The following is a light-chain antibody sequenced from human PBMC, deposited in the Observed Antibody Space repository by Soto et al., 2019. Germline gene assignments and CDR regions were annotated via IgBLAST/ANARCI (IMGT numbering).Light chain of an antibody. J-gene: IGLJ2*01. CDR1: SSDVGAYNY. Sequence: QSVLTRPPSASGSPGQSVTISCTGTSSDVGAYNYVSWYQQHPGKAPKVMIYEVSKRPSGVPDRFSGSKSGNTASLTVSGLQAEDEADYYCSSFAGSNNLGVFGGGTKLTVL. CDR2: EVS. V-gene: IGLV2-8*01. CDR3: SSFAGSNNLGV.